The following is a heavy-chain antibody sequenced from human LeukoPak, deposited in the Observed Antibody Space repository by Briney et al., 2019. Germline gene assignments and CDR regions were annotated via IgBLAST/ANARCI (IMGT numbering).Heavy chain of an antibody. CDR1: GYSFTSYW. D-gene: IGHD2-2*01. CDR3: ARHEAYCRSTSCTIYYGMDV. Sequence: GESLKISCKGSGYSFTSYWIGWVRQMPGKGLEWMGIIYPGDSDTRYSPSFQGQVTISADKSISTAYLQWSSLKASDTAMYYCARHEAYCRSTSCTIYYGMDVWGQGTTVTVSS. J-gene: IGHJ6*02. CDR2: IYPGDSDT. V-gene: IGHV5-51*01.